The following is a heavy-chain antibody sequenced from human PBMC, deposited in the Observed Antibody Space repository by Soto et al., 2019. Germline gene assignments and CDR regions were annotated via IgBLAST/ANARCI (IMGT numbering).Heavy chain of an antibody. J-gene: IGHJ6*02. D-gene: IGHD5-12*01. CDR1: GYTFTSYA. CDR2: INAGNGNT. Sequence: ASVKVSCKASGYTFTSYAMHWVRQAPGQRLEWMGWINAGNGNTKYSQKFQGRVTITRDTSASTAYMELSSLRSEDTAVYYCAAQAAGGYPSAYSYGMDVWGQGTTVPSSS. V-gene: IGHV1-3*01. CDR3: AAQAAGGYPSAYSYGMDV.